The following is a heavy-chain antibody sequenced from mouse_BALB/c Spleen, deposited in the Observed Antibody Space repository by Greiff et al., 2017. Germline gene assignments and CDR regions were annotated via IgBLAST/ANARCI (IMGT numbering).Heavy chain of an antibody. Sequence: EVKLVESGGGLVQPGGSLKLSCAASGFTFSSYGMSWVRQTPDKRLELVATINSNGGSTYYPDSVKGRFTISRDNAKNTLYLQMSSLKSEDTAMYYCARAYDGYYDAMDYWGQGTSVTVSS. V-gene: IGHV5-6-3*01. D-gene: IGHD2-3*01. J-gene: IGHJ4*01. CDR2: INSNGGST. CDR1: GFTFSSYG. CDR3: ARAYDGYYDAMDY.